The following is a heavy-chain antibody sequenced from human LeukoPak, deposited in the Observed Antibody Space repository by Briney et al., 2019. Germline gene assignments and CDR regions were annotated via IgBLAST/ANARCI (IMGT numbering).Heavy chain of an antibody. CDR1: GYTFTSYG. D-gene: IGHD3-22*01. CDR2: ISAYNGNT. CDR3: ARGGADYYDSSTGDY. Sequence: ASVKVSCKASGYTFTSYGISWVRQAPGQGLEWMGWISAYNGNTNYAQKLQGRVTMTTDTSTSTAYMELRSLRSDDTAVYYCARGGADYYDSSTGDYWGQGTLVTVSS. V-gene: IGHV1-18*01. J-gene: IGHJ4*02.